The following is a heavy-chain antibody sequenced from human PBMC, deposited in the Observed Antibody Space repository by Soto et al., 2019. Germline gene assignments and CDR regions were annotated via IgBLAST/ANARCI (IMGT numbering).Heavy chain of an antibody. CDR3: ARDPLSSFAMDV. CDR1: GYTFTNYE. J-gene: IGHJ6*02. D-gene: IGHD3-10*02. V-gene: IGHV1-69*18. Sequence: QVQLVQSGAEVKKPGASVKVSCKASGYTFTNYEISWVRQAPGKGLEWMGKIIPTFGRTNYAQKFQGRLTISADDSTSTAYMELTSLESDDTAVYYCARDPLSSFAMDVWGQGTTVTVSS. CDR2: IIPTFGRT.